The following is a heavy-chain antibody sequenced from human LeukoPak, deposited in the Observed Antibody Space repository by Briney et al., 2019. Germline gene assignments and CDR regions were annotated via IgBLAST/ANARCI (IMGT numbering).Heavy chain of an antibody. Sequence: GGSLRLSCAASGFTFSSYGVQWVRQAPGKGLEWVAVISHDGTVQHYADSVKGRFTISRDNSDNTLYLQMNSLRDEDTAMYYCAKEGTRKASSYFDYWGQGTLITVSS. CDR1: GFTFSSYG. V-gene: IGHV3-30*18. CDR2: ISHDGTVQ. CDR3: AKEGTRKASSYFDY. J-gene: IGHJ4*02.